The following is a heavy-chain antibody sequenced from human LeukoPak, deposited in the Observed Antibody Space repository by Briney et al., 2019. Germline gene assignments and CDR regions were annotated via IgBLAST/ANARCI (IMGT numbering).Heavy chain of an antibody. CDR2: IKSDGSST. Sequence: GGSLRLSCAASRFSFSSYWMHWVRQPPGKGLVWVSRIKSDGSSTTYAASVQGRFTISRDNAKNTLYLQMNSLRGEDTAVYYCASDRSYAMDVWGQGTTVTVSS. CDR1: RFSFSSYW. V-gene: IGHV3-74*01. CDR3: ASDRSYAMDV. J-gene: IGHJ6*02.